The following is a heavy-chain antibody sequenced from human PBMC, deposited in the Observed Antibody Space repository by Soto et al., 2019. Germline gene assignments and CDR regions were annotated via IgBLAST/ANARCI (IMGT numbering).Heavy chain of an antibody. Sequence: QVQLVESGGGVVQPGRSLRLSCAASGFTFSSYGMHWVRQAPGKGLEWVAVISYDGSNKYYADSVKGRFTISRDNSKNTLYLQMNSLRAEDTAVYYCAKDLGWLRNFDYWGQGTLVTVSS. CDR3: AKDLGWLRNFDY. J-gene: IGHJ4*02. CDR1: GFTFSSYG. V-gene: IGHV3-30*18. D-gene: IGHD5-12*01. CDR2: ISYDGSNK.